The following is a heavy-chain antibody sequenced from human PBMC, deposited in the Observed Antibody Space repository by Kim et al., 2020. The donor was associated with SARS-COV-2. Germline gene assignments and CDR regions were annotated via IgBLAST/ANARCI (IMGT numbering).Heavy chain of an antibody. CDR1: GGSISSSSYY. Sequence: SETLSLTCTVSGGSISSSSYYWGWIRQPPGQGLEWIGSIYYSGSTYYNPSLKSRVTISVDKSKNQFSLQLSSVTAADTAVYSCARLQLRRMTIVGVVEKGNWFDPWGQETLVTVSS. CDR2: IYYSGST. J-gene: IGHJ5*02. V-gene: IGHV4-39*01. CDR3: ARLQLRRMTIVGVVEKGNWFDP. D-gene: IGHD3-3*01.